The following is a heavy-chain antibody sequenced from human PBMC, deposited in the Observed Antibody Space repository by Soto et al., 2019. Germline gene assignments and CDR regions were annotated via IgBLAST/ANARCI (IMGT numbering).Heavy chain of an antibody. Sequence: ASVKVSCKASGYTFTSYGISWVRQAPGQGLEWMGWISGHNGVTNFAQKFQGGVTMTTDTSTSTAYMELRSLRSDDTAVYYCATDRGGLGNFDYWGQGTLVTVSS. D-gene: IGHD3-10*01. CDR1: GYTFTSYG. V-gene: IGHV1-18*01. CDR3: ATDRGGLGNFDY. CDR2: ISGHNGVT. J-gene: IGHJ4*02.